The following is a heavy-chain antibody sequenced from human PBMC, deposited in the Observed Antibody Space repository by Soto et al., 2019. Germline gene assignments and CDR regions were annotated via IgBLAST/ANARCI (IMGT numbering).Heavy chain of an antibody. D-gene: IGHD5-12*01. CDR3: AKAPRGEMATD. Sequence: QVQLVQSGGEVKKPGASVTVSCKASGYTFINYHITWVRQAPGQGLEWMAWINTYNGMTDYAQRFQGRVTMTRDTSTSTAYMELRNLGSDDTAVYFCAKAPRGEMATDWGQGPLVTVSP. J-gene: IGHJ4*02. CDR2: INTYNGMT. CDR1: GYTFINYH. V-gene: IGHV1-18*01.